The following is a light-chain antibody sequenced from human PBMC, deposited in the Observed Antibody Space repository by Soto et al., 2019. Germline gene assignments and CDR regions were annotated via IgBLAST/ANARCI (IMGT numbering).Light chain of an antibody. J-gene: IGKJ1*01. Sequence: EIVFTHSPVTLSLSPWYSSTLSFSSSQSVSSSLFAWYQQKPGQAPRLLIFDAYRRATGIPDRFSGSGSGTNFALTISRLEPEDFALYYCHQYASSSGTFGQGTKVDIK. V-gene: IGKV3-20*01. CDR2: DAY. CDR1: QSVSSSL. CDR3: HQYASSSGT.